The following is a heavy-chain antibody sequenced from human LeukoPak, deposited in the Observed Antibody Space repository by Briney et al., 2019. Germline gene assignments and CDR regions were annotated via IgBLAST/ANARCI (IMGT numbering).Heavy chain of an antibody. CDR1: GYSFTDYY. CDR3: GRADRLHGGPYLIGP. D-gene: IGHD2-21*01. V-gene: IGHV1-2*02. J-gene: IGHJ5*02. CDR2: INPKRGRT. Sequence: ASVKLSCKPSGYSFTDYYMHCVRQAPGQGLEWMGCINPKRGRTRSAQKFQGSVTMTRDTSITTVYVEVSWLTYDDTAIYYCGRADRLHGGPYLIGPWGQGTLVTVPS.